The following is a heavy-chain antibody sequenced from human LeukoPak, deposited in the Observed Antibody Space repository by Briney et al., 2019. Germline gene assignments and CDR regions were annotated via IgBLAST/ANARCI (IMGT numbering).Heavy chain of an antibody. CDR3: ARDSGYYYDSSGYYYFDY. CDR2: IYYSGST. J-gene: IGHJ4*02. Sequence: SETLSLTCAVSGGSISSGSYYWSWIRQPPGKGLEWIGYIYYSGSTNYNPSLKSRVTISVDTSKNQFSLKLSSVTAADTAVYYCARDSGYYYDSSGYYYFDYWGQGTLVTVSS. D-gene: IGHD3-22*01. CDR1: GGSISSGSYY. V-gene: IGHV4-61*01.